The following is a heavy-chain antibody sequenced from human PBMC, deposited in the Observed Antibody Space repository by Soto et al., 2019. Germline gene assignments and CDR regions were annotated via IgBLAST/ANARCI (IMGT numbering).Heavy chain of an antibody. CDR2: ISSSGSTI. Sequence: QVQLVESGGGLVKPGGSLRLSCAASGFTFSDYYMSWIRQAPGKGLEWVSYISSSGSTIYYADSVKGRFTISRDNAKNSLYLQMNSLRAEDTAVYYCARVKYSLGELSSTYYYYYYMDVWGKGTTVTVSS. D-gene: IGHD3-16*02. J-gene: IGHJ6*03. CDR1: GFTFSDYY. CDR3: ARVKYSLGELSSTYYYYYYMDV. V-gene: IGHV3-11*01.